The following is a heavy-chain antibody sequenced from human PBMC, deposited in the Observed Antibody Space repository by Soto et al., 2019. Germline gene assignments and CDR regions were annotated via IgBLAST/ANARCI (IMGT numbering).Heavy chain of an antibody. D-gene: IGHD2-15*01. CDR3: ARRVYCSGGSCYGHTDY. CDR1: GGSFSGSY. J-gene: IGHJ4*02. Sequence: ETLSLTCAVYGGSFSGSYWSWIRQPPGKGLEWIGEINHSGSTNYNPSLKSRVTISVDTSKNQFSLKLSSVTAADTAVYYCARRVYCSGGSCYGHTDYWGQGTLVTVSS. CDR2: INHSGST. V-gene: IGHV4-34*01.